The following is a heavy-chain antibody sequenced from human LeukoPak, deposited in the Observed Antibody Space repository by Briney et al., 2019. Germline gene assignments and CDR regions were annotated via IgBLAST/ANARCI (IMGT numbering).Heavy chain of an antibody. CDR1: GFTFSSYA. Sequence: GGSLRLSCAASGFTFSSYAMSWVRQAPGKGLEWVSAISGSGGSTYYADSVKGRFTISRDNSKKTLYLQMNSLRAEDTAVYYCAKDPGPYGDHYFDYWGQRSMVTVSS. J-gene: IGHJ4*02. CDR2: ISGSGGST. D-gene: IGHD4-17*01. V-gene: IGHV3-23*01. CDR3: AKDPGPYGDHYFDY.